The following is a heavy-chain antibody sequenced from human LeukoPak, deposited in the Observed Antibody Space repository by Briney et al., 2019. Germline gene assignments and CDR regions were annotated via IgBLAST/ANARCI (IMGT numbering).Heavy chain of an antibody. V-gene: IGHV1-69*05. D-gene: IGHD3-22*01. J-gene: IGHJ5*02. Sequence: SVKVSCKASGGTFSSYAISWVRQAPGQGLEWMGGIIPIFGTANYAQKFQGRVTITTDESTSTAYTELSSLRSEDTAVYYCARDRDYYDSSGYFGWFDPWGQGTLVTVSS. CDR1: GGTFSSYA. CDR2: IIPIFGTA. CDR3: ARDRDYYDSSGYFGWFDP.